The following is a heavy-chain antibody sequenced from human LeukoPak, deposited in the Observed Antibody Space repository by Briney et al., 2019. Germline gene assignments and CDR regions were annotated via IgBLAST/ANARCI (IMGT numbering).Heavy chain of an antibody. D-gene: IGHD1-26*01. CDR2: INTNTGNP. V-gene: IGHV7-4-1*02. CDR1: GYTFTSYA. Sequence: ASVKVSCKASGYTFTSYAMNWVRQAPGQGLEWMGWINTNTGNPTYAQGFTGRFVFPLDTSVSTAYLQISSLKAEDTAVYYCARLSGSYYPYYFDYWGQGTLVTVSS. J-gene: IGHJ4*02. CDR3: ARLSGSYYPYYFDY.